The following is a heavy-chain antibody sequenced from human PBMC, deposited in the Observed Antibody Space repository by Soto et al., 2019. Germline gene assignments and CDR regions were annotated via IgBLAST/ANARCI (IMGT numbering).Heavy chain of an antibody. CDR2: IYYSGST. V-gene: IGHV4-39*01. Sequence: ASETLSLTCTVSGGSISSSSYYWGWIRQPPGKGLEWIGSIYYSGSTYYNPSLKSRVTISVDTSKNQFSLKLSSVTAADTAVYYCATHPLLWFGELPTPPWYWGQGTLVTVSS. CDR3: ATHPLLWFGELPTPPWY. D-gene: IGHD3-10*01. J-gene: IGHJ4*02. CDR1: GGSISSSSYY.